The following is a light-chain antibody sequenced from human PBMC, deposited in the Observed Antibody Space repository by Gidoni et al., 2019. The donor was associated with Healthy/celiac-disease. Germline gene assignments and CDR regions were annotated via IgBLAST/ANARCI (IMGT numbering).Light chain of an antibody. V-gene: IGKV3-20*01. CDR2: GAS. J-gene: IGKJ4*01. Sequence: ELVLTQSPGTLSLSPGERATLSCRASQSVSSSYLAWYQQKPGQAPRLLSYGASSRATGIPYRFSGIGSGTDFTLTISRLEPEDFAVYYCQQYGSSPGLTFGGXTKVEIK. CDR3: QQYGSSPGLT. CDR1: QSVSSSY.